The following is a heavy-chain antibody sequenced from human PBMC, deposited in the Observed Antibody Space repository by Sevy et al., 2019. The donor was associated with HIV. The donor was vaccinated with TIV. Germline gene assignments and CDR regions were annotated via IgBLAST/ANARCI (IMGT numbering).Heavy chain of an antibody. V-gene: IGHV3-21*01. CDR2: ISGGGTYI. CDR3: ARGTHDYGDYDRDAFDI. D-gene: IGHD4-17*01. J-gene: IGHJ3*02. Sequence: GGSLRLSCATSEFTFSSHSMNWVRQAPGNGLEWVSSISGGGTYIYYADSVKGRFTISRDNAKNSLSLQMNSLRAEDTAVYYCARGTHDYGDYDRDAFDIWGQGTMVTVSS. CDR1: EFTFSSHS.